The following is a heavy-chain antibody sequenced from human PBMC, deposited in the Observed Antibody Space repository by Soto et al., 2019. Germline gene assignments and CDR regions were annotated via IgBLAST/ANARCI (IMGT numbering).Heavy chain of an antibody. CDR2: VDPEDGET. CDR3: ATTTAVIVAQGPMDV. V-gene: IGHV1-69-2*01. CDR1: GFKFIDYY. D-gene: IGHD2-21*01. Sequence: EVQLVQSGAEVKKPGATVKISCKVSGFKFIDYYLYWVQQAPGKALEWMGRVDPEDGETVYSKKFQGRLTITADTSRDIAHMELSGLRSEDTAVYFCATTTAVIVAQGPMDVWGQGATVIASS. J-gene: IGHJ6*02.